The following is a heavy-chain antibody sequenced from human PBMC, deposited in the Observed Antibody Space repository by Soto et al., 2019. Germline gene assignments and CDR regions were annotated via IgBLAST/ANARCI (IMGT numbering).Heavy chain of an antibody. Sequence: GGFLRLSCAASGFTFDDYAMHWVRQAPGKGLEWVSGISWNSGSIGYADSVKGRFTISRDNAKNSLYLQMNSLRAEDTALYYCAKDRPAGGIVVVPAALDYWGQGTLVTVSS. CDR3: AKDRPAGGIVVVPAALDY. D-gene: IGHD2-2*01. V-gene: IGHV3-9*01. J-gene: IGHJ4*02. CDR1: GFTFDDYA. CDR2: ISWNSGSI.